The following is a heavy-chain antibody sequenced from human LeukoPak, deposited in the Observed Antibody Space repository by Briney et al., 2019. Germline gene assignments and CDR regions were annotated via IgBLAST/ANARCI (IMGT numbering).Heavy chain of an antibody. D-gene: IGHD6-19*01. CDR1: GFTFSSYA. CDR2: VSGSGGDT. CDR3: AKGLTPFASLTSRAKGMAVAAFDS. Sequence: GGSLRLSCAASGFTFSSYALSWVRQAPAQGLDLVSSVSGSGGDTYYVDPVKGRFTISRDNSKNTLYLQMISVRAEDTAVYYCAKGLTPFASLTSRAKGMAVAAFDSWGQGTLVTVSS. J-gene: IGHJ4*02. V-gene: IGHV3-23*01.